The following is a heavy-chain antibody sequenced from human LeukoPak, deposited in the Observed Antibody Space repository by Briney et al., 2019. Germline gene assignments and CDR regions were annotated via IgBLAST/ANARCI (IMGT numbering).Heavy chain of an antibody. CDR3: AREHLDDRGRWLQSYSTGFDY. CDR1: GYTFTSYD. V-gene: IGHV1-8*01. J-gene: IGHJ4*02. CDR2: MNPNSGNT. Sequence: ASVKVSCKASGYTFTSYDINWVRQATGQGLEWMGWMNPNSGNTGYAQKFQGRVTMTRNTSISTAYMELSSLRSEDTAVYYCAREHLDDRGRWLQSYSTGFDYWGQGTLVTVSS. D-gene: IGHD5-24*01.